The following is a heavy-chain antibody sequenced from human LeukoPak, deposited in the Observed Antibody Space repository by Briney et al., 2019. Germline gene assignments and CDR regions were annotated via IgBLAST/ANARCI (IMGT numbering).Heavy chain of an antibody. CDR3: ARGSYSSSWYGSEYFQH. CDR2: MNSDGSST. D-gene: IGHD6-13*01. Sequence: TGGSLRLSCAASGFTFSSYWMHWVRHAPGKGLVWVSRMNSDGSSTSYADSVKGRFTISRDNAKNTLYLQMNSLRAEDTAVYYCARGSYSSSWYGSEYFQHWGQGTLVTVSS. CDR1: GFTFSSYW. V-gene: IGHV3-74*01. J-gene: IGHJ1*01.